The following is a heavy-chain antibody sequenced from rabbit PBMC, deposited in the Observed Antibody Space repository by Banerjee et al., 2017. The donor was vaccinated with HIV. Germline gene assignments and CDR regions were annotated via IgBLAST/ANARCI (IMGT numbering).Heavy chain of an antibody. J-gene: IGHJ4*01. V-gene: IGHV1S40*01. CDR2: IYAGSSGST. Sequence: PGKGLEWIVCIYAGSSGSTYYASWAKGRFTISKTSSTTVTLQMTSLTAADTATYFCARDLAGVIGWNFDLWGPGTLVTVS. CDR3: ARDLAGVIGWNFDL. D-gene: IGHD4-1*01.